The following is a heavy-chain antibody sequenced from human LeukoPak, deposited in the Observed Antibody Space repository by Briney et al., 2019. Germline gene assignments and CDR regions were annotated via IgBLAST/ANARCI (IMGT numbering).Heavy chain of an antibody. V-gene: IGHV1-69*05. J-gene: IGHJ6*03. CDR2: IIPIFGTA. CDR3: ARDLKQLPSGTPTGYYYYMDV. CDR1: GGTFSSYA. Sequence: SVKVSCKASGGTFSSYAISWVRQAPGQGLEWMGGIIPIFGTANYAQKFQGRVTMTRDTSTSTVYMELSSLRSEDTAVYYCARDLKQLPSGTPTGYYYYMDVWGKGTTVTVSS. D-gene: IGHD2-2*01.